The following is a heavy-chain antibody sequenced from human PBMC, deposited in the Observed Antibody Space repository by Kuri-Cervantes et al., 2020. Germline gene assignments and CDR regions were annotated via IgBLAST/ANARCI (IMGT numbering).Heavy chain of an antibody. V-gene: IGHV1-18*01. CDR1: GYTFTSYG. CDR3: ATTYYYGSGSKRIMKNYGMDV. CDR2: ISAYNGNT. Sequence: ALVKVSCKASGYTFTSYGISWVRQAPGQGLEWMGWISAYNGNTNYAQKLQGRVTMTTDTSTSTAYMELSSLRSEDTAVYYCATTYYYGSGSKRIMKNYGMDVWGQGTTVTVSS. J-gene: IGHJ6*02. D-gene: IGHD3-10*01.